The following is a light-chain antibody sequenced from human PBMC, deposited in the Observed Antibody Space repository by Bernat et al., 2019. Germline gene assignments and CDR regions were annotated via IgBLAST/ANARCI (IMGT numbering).Light chain of an antibody. J-gene: IGKJ5*01. CDR1: QSVNTY. CDR3: SHYGRSPSIP. CDR2: DAS. V-gene: IGKV3-11*01. Sequence: EIVLTQSPATLSLSPGDRATLSCRASQSVNTYLAWYQQKSGQAPRLLIYDASTRATGIPARCSGGGVGTDFTLPISILEREDFAVYYCSHYGRSPSIPFGQGARLEV.